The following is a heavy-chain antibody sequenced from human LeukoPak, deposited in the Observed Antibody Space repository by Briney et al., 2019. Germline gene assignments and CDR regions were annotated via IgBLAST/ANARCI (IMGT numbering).Heavy chain of an antibody. CDR3: ARRRYYDSTGYLD. V-gene: IGHV4-39*01. Sequence: SETLSLTCTISGDSISSSTYYWGWIRQPPGKGLEWIGDIYYRGSTYYNPSLKSRVSISIDTSNNQFSLTLNSVTAADTALYFCARRRYYDSTGYLDWGQGTLVTVSS. J-gene: IGHJ1*01. CDR2: IYYRGST. CDR1: GDSISSSTYY. D-gene: IGHD3-22*01.